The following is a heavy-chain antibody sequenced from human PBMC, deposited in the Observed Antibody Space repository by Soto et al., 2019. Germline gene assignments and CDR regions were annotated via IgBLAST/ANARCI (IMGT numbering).Heavy chain of an antibody. J-gene: IGHJ4*02. D-gene: IGHD7-27*01. Sequence: AGGSLRLSCAASGFTFSSYAMSWVRQAPGKGLEWVSHISGNSRSTYYADSVRGRFTISRDYAKNSLFLQMDSLRDEDTAVYYCARDQSWASDYWGQGTLVTVSS. CDR1: GFTFSSYA. CDR3: ARDQSWASDY. CDR2: ISGNSRST. V-gene: IGHV3-23*01.